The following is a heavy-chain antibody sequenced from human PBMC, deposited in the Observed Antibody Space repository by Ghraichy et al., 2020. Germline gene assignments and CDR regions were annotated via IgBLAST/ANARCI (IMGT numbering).Heavy chain of an antibody. V-gene: IGHV3-23*01. J-gene: IGHJ4*02. CDR3: AKHSGVVVITHLDY. D-gene: IGHD3-22*01. Sequence: GGSLRLSCAASGFTFSSYAMSWVRQAPGKGLEWVSAISGSGGSTYYADSVKGRFTISRDNSKNTLYLQMNSLRAEDTAVYYCAKHSGVVVITHLDYWGQGTLVTVSS. CDR1: GFTFSSYA. CDR2: ISGSGGST.